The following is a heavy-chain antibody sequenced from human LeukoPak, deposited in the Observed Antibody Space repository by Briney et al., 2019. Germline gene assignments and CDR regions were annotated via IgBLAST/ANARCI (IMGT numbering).Heavy chain of an antibody. V-gene: IGHV4-39*01. CDR1: GGSISSSSFY. J-gene: IGHJ4*02. CDR3: ARLKVQWDSSGYYYEYYFDY. Sequence: SETLSLTCTVSGGSISSSSFYWGWIRQPPGKGLEWIGSVYYSRSRSTFYNPSLKSRLTISVDTSQNQFSLKLSSVTAADTAVYYCARLKVQWDSSGYYYEYYFDYWGQGTLVTVSS. D-gene: IGHD3-22*01. CDR2: VYYSRSRST.